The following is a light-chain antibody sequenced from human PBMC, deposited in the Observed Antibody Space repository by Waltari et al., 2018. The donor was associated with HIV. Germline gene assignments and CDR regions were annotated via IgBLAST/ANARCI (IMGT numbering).Light chain of an antibody. V-gene: IGLV2-11*01. Sequence: QPALTKPPSVSGSPGKSATIACHGTTSNVGAYNFFSWYQQHPGKAPKVLIYDVSKRPSGVPDRFSGSKSGNTASLTISGLQAEDEADYYCCSYAGSYTWVFGGGTKLTVL. CDR3: CSYAGSYTWV. CDR1: TSNVGAYNF. J-gene: IGLJ3*02. CDR2: DVS.